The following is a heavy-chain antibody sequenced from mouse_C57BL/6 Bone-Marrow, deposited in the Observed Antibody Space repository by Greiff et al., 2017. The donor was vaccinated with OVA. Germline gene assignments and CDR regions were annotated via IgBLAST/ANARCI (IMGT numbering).Heavy chain of an antibody. CDR3: ARAATGYFDV. Sequence: EVQLVESGGGLVKPGGSLKLSCAASGFTFSSYAMSWVRQTPEKRLEWVATISDGGSYTYYPDNVKGRFTISRDNAKNNLYLQMSHLKSEDTAMYYCARAATGYFDVWGTGTTVTVSS. D-gene: IGHD1-1*01. J-gene: IGHJ1*03. CDR2: ISDGGSYT. V-gene: IGHV5-4*01. CDR1: GFTFSSYA.